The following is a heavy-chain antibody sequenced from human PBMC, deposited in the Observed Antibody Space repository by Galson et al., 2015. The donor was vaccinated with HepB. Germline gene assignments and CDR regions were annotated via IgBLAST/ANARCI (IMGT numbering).Heavy chain of an antibody. CDR1: GFTFSSYV. D-gene: IGHD2-2*02. CDR3: VSERGLGRCRSGSCYSDDY. Sequence: SLRLSCAASGFTFSSYVMSWVRQAPGEGLEWVSTISDSGGRTYYADSVKGRFTIPRDDSKNSLYLQMNSLRAEDAAVYYCVSERGLGRCRSGSCYSDDYWGQGTLVTVSS. V-gene: IGHV3-23*01. J-gene: IGHJ4*02. CDR2: ISDSGGRT.